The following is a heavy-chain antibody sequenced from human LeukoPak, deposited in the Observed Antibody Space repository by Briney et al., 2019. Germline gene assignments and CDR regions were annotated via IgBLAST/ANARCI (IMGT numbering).Heavy chain of an antibody. J-gene: IGHJ4*02. V-gene: IGHV5-51*01. CDR2: IYPGDSDT. CDR1: GYSFSTYW. D-gene: IGHD6-6*01. CDR3: ARRGSIASRGLDY. Sequence: GESLKISCEGSGYSFSTYWIAWVRQMPGKGLEWMGIIYPGDSDTRYSPSFQGQVTISAGKSINTASLQWSSLKASDTAMYYCARRGSIASRGLDYWGQGTLVTVSS.